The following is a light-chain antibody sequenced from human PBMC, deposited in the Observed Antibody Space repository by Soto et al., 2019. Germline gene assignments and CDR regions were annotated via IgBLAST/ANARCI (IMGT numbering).Light chain of an antibody. CDR1: SSNXXXXX. Sequence: QSVLTQPXXVSXXPXQMXXXXCXXXSSNXXXXXVSWYRQLPGTAPXLLIYDNTKRPSGIPDRFSGSKSGTSATLGITGLQTGDEADYYCGAWDSSLSAVTFGGGTKLTVL. V-gene: IGLV1-51*01. CDR2: DNT. J-gene: IGLJ2*01. CDR3: GAWDSSLSAVT.